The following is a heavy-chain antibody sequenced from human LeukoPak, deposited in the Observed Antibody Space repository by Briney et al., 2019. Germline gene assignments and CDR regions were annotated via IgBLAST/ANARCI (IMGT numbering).Heavy chain of an antibody. D-gene: IGHD6-13*01. J-gene: IGHJ2*01. V-gene: IGHV3-7*01. Sequence: GGSLRLSCAASGFTFSSYWMSWVRQAPGKGLEWVANIKQDGSEKYYVDSVKGRFTISRDNAKNSLYLQMNSLRAEDTAVYYCARDRRPYSSSGLGYFDLWGRGTLVTVSS. CDR3: ARDRRPYSSSGLGYFDL. CDR2: IKQDGSEK. CDR1: GFTFSSYW.